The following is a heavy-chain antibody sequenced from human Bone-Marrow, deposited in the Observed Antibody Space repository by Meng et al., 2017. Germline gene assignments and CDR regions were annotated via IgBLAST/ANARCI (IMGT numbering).Heavy chain of an antibody. CDR1: GYNFPDYY. CDR2: INPKSGDT. D-gene: IGHD5-12*01. Sequence: ASVKVSCKPSGYNFPDYYIHWVRRAPGQGLEWMGRINPKSGDTHYAQKFQARVTMTGDTSISTAYMELSGLRSDDTAMYYCARVRWPRSGEWGFDPWGQGTLVTVSS. V-gene: IGHV1-2*06. CDR3: ARVRWPRSGEWGFDP. J-gene: IGHJ5*02.